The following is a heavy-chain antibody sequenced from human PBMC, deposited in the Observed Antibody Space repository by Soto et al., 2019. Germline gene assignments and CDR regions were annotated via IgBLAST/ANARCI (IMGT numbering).Heavy chain of an antibody. D-gene: IGHD3-3*01. CDR3: ARQEIGTMHYGMVV. Sequence: PGLSQKISCSGSGCSSTSFWVRWVLQIQGKGLEGMGRIDPSDSYTNYSPSFQGHVTISADKSISTAYLQWSSLKASDTAIYYCARQEIGTMHYGMVVGDQVTTVTVS. CDR2: IDPSDSYT. CDR1: GCSSTSFW. J-gene: IGHJ6*02. V-gene: IGHV5-10-1*01.